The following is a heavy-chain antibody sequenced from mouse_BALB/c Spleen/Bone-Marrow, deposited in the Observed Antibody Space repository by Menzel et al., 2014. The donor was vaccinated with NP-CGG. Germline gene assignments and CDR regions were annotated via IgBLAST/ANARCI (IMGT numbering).Heavy chain of an antibody. Sequence: DVKLVESGGGLVQPGSSLRLSCATSGFTFTDYYMNWVRQPPGKALEWLGFIRNKANGYTTEFSASVEGRFTISRDNSQSILYLQMNTLRAEDSATYYCARYDGYSDNAMDYWGQGTSVTVSS. CDR1: GFTFTDYY. D-gene: IGHD2-3*01. CDR3: ARYDGYSDNAMDY. CDR2: IRNKANGYTT. V-gene: IGHV7-3*02. J-gene: IGHJ4*01.